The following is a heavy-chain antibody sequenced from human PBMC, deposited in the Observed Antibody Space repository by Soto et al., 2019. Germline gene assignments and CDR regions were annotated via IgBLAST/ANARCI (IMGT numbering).Heavy chain of an antibody. CDR3: TRDPGRSWFDP. CDR1: GYTFTTYT. J-gene: IGHJ5*02. CDR2: INLGNVDT. Sequence: ASVKVSCKASGYTFTTYTLQWLRQAPGQRLEWMGWINLGNVDTKYSQTFQGRFTITSDTSASTAYMELSSLRSEDTAVYYCTRDPGRSWFDPWGQGTLVTVSS. D-gene: IGHD3-10*01. V-gene: IGHV1-3*01.